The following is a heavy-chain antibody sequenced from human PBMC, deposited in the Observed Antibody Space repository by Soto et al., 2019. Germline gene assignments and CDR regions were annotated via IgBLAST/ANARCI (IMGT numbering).Heavy chain of an antibody. J-gene: IGHJ6*02. V-gene: IGHV3-53*01. CDR1: GFTVSSNY. CDR2: IYSGGST. CDR3: ARDRGYYDSSGYYSRLYGMDV. Sequence: PGGSLRLSCAASGFTVSSNYMSWVRQAPGKGLEWVSVIYSGGSTYYADSVKGRFTISRDNSKNTLYLQTNSLRAEDTAVYYCARDRGYYDSSGYYSRLYGMDVWGQGTTVTVSS. D-gene: IGHD3-22*01.